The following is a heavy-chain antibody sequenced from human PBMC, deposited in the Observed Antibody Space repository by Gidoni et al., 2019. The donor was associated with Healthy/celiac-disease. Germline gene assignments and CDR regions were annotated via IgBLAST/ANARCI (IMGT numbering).Heavy chain of an antibody. Sequence: QAQPVQPGSELKKPGASVKVSCMASGYTFTSYAMNWVRQAPGQGLEWMGWINTNTGNPTYAQGFTGRFVFSLDTSVSTAYLQISSLKAEDTAVYYCASFAGAAGLLNWFDPWGQGTLVTVSS. V-gene: IGHV7-4-1*02. CDR3: ASFAGAAGLLNWFDP. CDR2: INTNTGNP. J-gene: IGHJ5*02. CDR1: GYTFTSYA. D-gene: IGHD6-13*01.